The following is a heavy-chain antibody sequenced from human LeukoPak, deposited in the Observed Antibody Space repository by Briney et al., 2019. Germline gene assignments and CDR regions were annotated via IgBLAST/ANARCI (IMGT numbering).Heavy chain of an antibody. D-gene: IGHD3-16*01. CDR2: VNPNSGGT. J-gene: IGHJ4*02. V-gene: IGHV1-2*02. CDR3: ARDLLTSATWGLDY. Sequence: ASVKVSCKASGYTFTGYLIHWVRQAPGQGVEYMGWVNPNSGGTEYALKFRGRVIMTRDTSTSAASMELTRLTSDDTAVYYCARDLLTSATWGLDYWGQGTLVTVSS. CDR1: GYTFTGYL.